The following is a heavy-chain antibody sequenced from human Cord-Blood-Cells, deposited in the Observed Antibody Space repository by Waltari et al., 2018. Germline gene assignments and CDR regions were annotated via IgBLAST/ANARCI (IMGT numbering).Heavy chain of an antibody. CDR2: IYTSGST. CDR1: GGSISSYY. Sequence: QVQLQESGPGLVKPSETLSLTCTVSGGSISSYYWSWIRQPAGKGLEWIGRIYTSGSTNYNPSLKSRGTMSVDTSKNQFSLKLSSVTAADTAVYYCARGLGYYGSGRYYNYYYYYMDVWGKGTTVTVSS. J-gene: IGHJ6*03. V-gene: IGHV4-4*07. D-gene: IGHD3-10*01. CDR3: ARGLGYYGSGRYYNYYYYYMDV.